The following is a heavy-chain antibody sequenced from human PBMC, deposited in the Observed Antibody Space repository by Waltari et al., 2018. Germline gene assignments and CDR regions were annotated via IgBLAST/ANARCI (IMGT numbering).Heavy chain of an antibody. Sequence: QVQLQESGPGLVKPSETLSLTCTVSGYSISRGYYWGWIRQPPGKGLEWIGSIYHSGSTYYNPSLKSRVTISVDTSKNQFSLKLSSVTAADTAVYYCAREGSSGWYGIDYWGQGTLVTVSS. CDR2: IYHSGST. CDR1: GYSISRGYY. J-gene: IGHJ4*02. CDR3: AREGSSGWYGIDY. D-gene: IGHD6-19*01. V-gene: IGHV4-38-2*02.